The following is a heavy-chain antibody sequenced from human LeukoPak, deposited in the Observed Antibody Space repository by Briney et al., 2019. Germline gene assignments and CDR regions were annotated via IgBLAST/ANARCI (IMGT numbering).Heavy chain of an antibody. Sequence: ASVKVSCKASGGTFSSYAISWVRQAPGQGLEWMGGIIPIFGTANYAQKFQGRVTITADESTSTAYMELSSLRSEDTAVYYCAGDLDGYNYFDYWGQGTLVTVSS. J-gene: IGHJ4*02. CDR3: AGDLDGYNYFDY. CDR1: GGTFSSYA. CDR2: IIPIFGTA. V-gene: IGHV1-69*13. D-gene: IGHD5-24*01.